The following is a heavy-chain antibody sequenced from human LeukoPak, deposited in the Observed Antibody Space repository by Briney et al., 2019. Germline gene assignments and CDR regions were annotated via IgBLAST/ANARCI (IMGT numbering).Heavy chain of an antibody. CDR2: ISSSSSYI. CDR3: ARDPKGIAVAGTWFDP. CDR1: GFTFSSYS. D-gene: IGHD6-19*01. J-gene: IGHJ5*02. Sequence: GGSLRLSYAASGFTFSSYSMNWVRQAPGKGLEWVSSISSSSSYIYYADSVKGRFTISRDNAKNSLYLQMNSLRAEDTAVYYCARDPKGIAVAGTWFDPWGQGTLVTVSS. V-gene: IGHV3-21*01.